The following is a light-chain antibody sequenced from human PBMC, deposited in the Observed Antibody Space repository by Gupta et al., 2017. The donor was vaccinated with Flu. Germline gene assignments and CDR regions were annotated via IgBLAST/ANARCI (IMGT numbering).Light chain of an antibody. V-gene: IGLV1-44*01. CDR2: SNN. CDR1: SSNIGSNT. Sequence: QSVLTQPPSASGTPGQRVTISCSGSSSNIGSNTVNWYQQPPGTAPKLPIYSNNQRPSGVPDRFSGSKSGTSAFIAISGLQSEDEADYYCSAWDDSLNCSCVFGGGTKMTVL. J-gene: IGLJ3*02. CDR3: SAWDDSLNCSCV.